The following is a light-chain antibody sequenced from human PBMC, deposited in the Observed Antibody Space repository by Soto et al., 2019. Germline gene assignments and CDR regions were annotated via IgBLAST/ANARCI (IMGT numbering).Light chain of an antibody. V-gene: IGKV3-11*01. J-gene: IGKJ5*01. CDR3: QQRSNWPPIT. CDR2: DAS. Sequence: XSQSVSRYLAWYQQKPGQAPRLLIYDASNRATGIPARFSGSGSGTDFTLTISSLEPEDFAVYYCQQRSNWPPITFGQGTRLENK. CDR1: QSVSRY.